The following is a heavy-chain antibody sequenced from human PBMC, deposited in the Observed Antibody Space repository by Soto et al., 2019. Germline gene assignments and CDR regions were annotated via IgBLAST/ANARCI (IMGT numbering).Heavy chain of an antibody. V-gene: IGHV3-21*01. J-gene: IGHJ4*02. CDR1: GFTFSSYR. D-gene: IGHD6-6*01. CDR2: ISSSSSYI. CDR3: ARVGGQLVPGFDY. Sequence: EVQLVESGGGLVKPGGSLRLSCAASGFTFSSYRMNWVRQAPWKGLEWVSSISSSSSYIYYADSVKGRFTISRDNAKNSLYLQKNSLRAEDTAVYYCARVGGQLVPGFDYWGQGTLVTVSS.